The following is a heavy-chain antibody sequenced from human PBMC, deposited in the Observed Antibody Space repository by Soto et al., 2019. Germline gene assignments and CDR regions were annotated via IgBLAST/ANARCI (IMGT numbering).Heavy chain of an antibody. CDR3: TGGPPNWGFDS. CDR1: GYTFTSYD. J-gene: IGHJ5*01. CDR2: MSPKTANT. D-gene: IGHD7-27*01. V-gene: IGHV1-8*01. Sequence: QVQLVQSGAEVKKPEASVKVSCKASGYTFTSYDINWVRQTAGQGLEWMGWMSPKTANTGYAQKFQDRVTMTRSTSISTAYMELSSLTSEDTAVYYCTGGPPNWGFDSWGQGTPVTVSS.